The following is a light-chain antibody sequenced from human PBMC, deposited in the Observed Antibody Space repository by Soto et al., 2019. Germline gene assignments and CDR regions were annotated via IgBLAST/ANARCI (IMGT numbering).Light chain of an antibody. CDR2: GAS. Sequence: EIVMTQSPATLSVSPGERATLSCRASQSVSSNLAWYQQKPGQAPRLLLYGASARVTGIPARFSGSGSGTEFTLTISSLQSEDFAVYYCQQYNNWPPQITFGQGTRLEIK. CDR1: QSVSSN. V-gene: IGKV3-15*01. J-gene: IGKJ5*01. CDR3: QQYNNWPPQIT.